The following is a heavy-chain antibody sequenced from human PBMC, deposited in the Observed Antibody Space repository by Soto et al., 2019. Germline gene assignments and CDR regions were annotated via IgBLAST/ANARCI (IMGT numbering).Heavy chain of an antibody. V-gene: IGHV3-33*01. J-gene: IGHJ4*02. Sequence: QVQLVESGGGVVQPGRSLRLSCATSGFIFSSYGIHWLRQAPGKGLEWVAIIFYDGSTKYYADSVRGRFTISRDNSKSTVYLQMASLRVEHTAVYYCARNGGDFDYWGQGTLVTVSS. CDR3: ARNGGDFDY. D-gene: IGHD3-16*01. CDR2: IFYDGSTK. CDR1: GFIFSSYG.